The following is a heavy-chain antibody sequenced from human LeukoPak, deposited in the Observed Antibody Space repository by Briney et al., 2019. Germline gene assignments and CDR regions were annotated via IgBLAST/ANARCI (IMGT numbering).Heavy chain of an antibody. CDR1: GYTFTPYS. J-gene: IGHJ4*02. CDR3: ARDRASGSFDY. CDR2: ISTTTGNP. D-gene: IGHD3-22*01. Sequence: GASVKVSCKASGYTFTPYSINWVRQAPGKGLDWMGWISTTTGNPTYAQGFAGRLVFSLDTSVSTAYLQISSLKAEDTAVYYCARDRASGSFDYWGQGTLVTVSS. V-gene: IGHV7-4-1*02.